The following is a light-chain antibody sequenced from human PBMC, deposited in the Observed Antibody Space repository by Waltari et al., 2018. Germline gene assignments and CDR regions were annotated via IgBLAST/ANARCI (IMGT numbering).Light chain of an antibody. J-gene: IGKJ4*01. CDR1: QSLLHTDGHTY. CDR3: MQHKALPLT. V-gene: IGKV2-40*01. Sequence: DIVMTQTPLSLPVTPGEPAYISCRSSQSLLHTDGHTYLDWYLQTPGQSPQLLIYGGSNRASGVPDRFSGSGSGTDFTLKISKVEAEDVGVYYCMQHKALPLTFGGGTKVEIK. CDR2: GGS.